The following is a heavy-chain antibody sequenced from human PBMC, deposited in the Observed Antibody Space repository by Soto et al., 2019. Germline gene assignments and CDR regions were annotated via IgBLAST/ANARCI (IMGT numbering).Heavy chain of an antibody. CDR3: ANDRGYDFWSGYLRSGMDV. CDR1: GFTFSSYA. CDR2: ISGSGGST. D-gene: IGHD3-3*01. V-gene: IGHV3-23*01. J-gene: IGHJ6*02. Sequence: GGSLRLSCAASGFTFSSYAISWVRQAPGKGLEWVSAISGSGGSTYYADSVKGRFTISRDNSKNTLYLQMNSLRAVDTAVYYCANDRGYDFWSGYLRSGMDVWGQGTTVTVSS.